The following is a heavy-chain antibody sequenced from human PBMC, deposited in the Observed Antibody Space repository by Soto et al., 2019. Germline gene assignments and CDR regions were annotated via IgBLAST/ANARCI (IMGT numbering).Heavy chain of an antibody. Sequence: QVQLVESGGGVVQPGRSLRLSCAASGFTFSTYGMHWVRQAPGKGLEWVAVISYDGSNKYYADSVKGRFTISSDNSKNTLWLQMNSLRAAVTALYYCAKELGEYCTGGSCYYFDYWGQGTLVTVSS. J-gene: IGHJ4*02. D-gene: IGHD2-15*01. CDR3: AKELGEYCTGGSCYYFDY. V-gene: IGHV3-30*18. CDR1: GFTFSTYG. CDR2: ISYDGSNK.